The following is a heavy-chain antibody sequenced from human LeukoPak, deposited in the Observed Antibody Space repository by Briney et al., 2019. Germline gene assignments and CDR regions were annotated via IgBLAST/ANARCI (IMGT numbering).Heavy chain of an antibody. D-gene: IGHD3-22*01. J-gene: IGHJ4*02. Sequence: GGSLRLSCAASGFTFDDYAMHWVRQAPGKGLEWVSGITWNSGSIGYADSVKGRFTISRDHAENSLYLQMNSLRAEDTALYYCAKGYDSSGYYPVDYWGQGTLVTVSS. CDR1: GFTFDDYA. V-gene: IGHV3-9*01. CDR2: ITWNSGSI. CDR3: AKGYDSSGYYPVDY.